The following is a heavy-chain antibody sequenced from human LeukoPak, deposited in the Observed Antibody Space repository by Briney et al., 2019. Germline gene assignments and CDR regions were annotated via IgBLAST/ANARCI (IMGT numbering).Heavy chain of an antibody. Sequence: GGSLRLSCSASGFTFSSCAMDWVRQAPGKGLEYVSGITGDGGSTHYADSARGRFTISRDNSKNTLYLQMSSLRAEDTAVYYCVKLITVKRDDAFDLWGQGTMVIVSS. V-gene: IGHV3-64D*09. CDR3: VKLITVKRDDAFDL. CDR2: ITGDGGST. CDR1: GFTFSSCA. D-gene: IGHD3-16*01. J-gene: IGHJ3*01.